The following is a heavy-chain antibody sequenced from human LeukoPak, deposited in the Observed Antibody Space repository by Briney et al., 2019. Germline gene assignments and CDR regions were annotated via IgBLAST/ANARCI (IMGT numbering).Heavy chain of an antibody. CDR2: INPSGGST. V-gene: IGHV1-46*01. CDR3: ARAPAAQNWFDP. CDR1: GYTLTSYY. J-gene: IGHJ5*02. D-gene: IGHD2-2*01. Sequence: GASVKVSCKASGYTLTSYYMHWVRQAPGQGLEWMGIINPSGGSTSYAQKFQGRVTMTRDTSTSIVYMELSSLRSEDTAVNYCARAPAAQNWFDPWGQGTLVTVSS.